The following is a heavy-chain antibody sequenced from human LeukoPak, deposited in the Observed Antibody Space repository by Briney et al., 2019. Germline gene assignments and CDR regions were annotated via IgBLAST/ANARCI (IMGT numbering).Heavy chain of an antibody. D-gene: IGHD3-9*01. J-gene: IGHJ6*03. CDR1: GYTFTSYA. CDR2: ISAYNGNT. V-gene: IGHV1-18*01. CDR3: AREKRYFDWLPPLYYYYYMDV. Sequence: ASVKVSCKASGYTFTSYAISWVRQAPGQGLEWMGWISAYNGNTNYAQKLQGRVTMTTDTSTSTAYMELRSLRSDDTALYYCAREKRYFDWLPPLYYYYYMDVWGKGTTVTVSS.